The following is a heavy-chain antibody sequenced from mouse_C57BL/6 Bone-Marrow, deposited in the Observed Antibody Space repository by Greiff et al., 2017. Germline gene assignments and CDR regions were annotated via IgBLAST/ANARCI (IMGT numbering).Heavy chain of an antibody. Sequence: VQLQQPGAELVKPGASVKLSCKASGYTFTSYWMQWVKPRPGQGLEWIGELAPSDSSTHYNQKFQGKATLSVDTSSSTAYMQLRSLTSEDSAVYYCAREAYYCNWYFDVWGTGTTVTVSS. CDR3: AREAYYCNWYFDV. J-gene: IGHJ1*03. V-gene: IGHV1-50*01. CDR2: LAPSDSST. D-gene: IGHD2-10*01. CDR1: GYTFTSYW.